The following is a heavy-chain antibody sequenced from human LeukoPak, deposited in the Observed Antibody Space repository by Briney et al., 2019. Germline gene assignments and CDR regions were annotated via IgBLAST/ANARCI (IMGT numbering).Heavy chain of an antibody. CDR2: INPSGGST. D-gene: IGHD5-18*01. CDR1: GYTFTSYY. Sequence: ASVKVSCKASGYTFTSYYMHWVRQAPGQGLEWMGIINPSGGSTSYAQKFQGRVTMTRDTSTSTVYMELSSLRSEDTAVYYCARDESSVVDTATGIDYWGQGTLVTVSS. J-gene: IGHJ4*02. V-gene: IGHV1-46*01. CDR3: ARDESSVVDTATGIDY.